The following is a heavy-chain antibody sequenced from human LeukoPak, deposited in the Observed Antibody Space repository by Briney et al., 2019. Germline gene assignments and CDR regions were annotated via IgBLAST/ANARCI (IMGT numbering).Heavy chain of an antibody. Sequence: AGGSLRLSCTASGFTFGDYAMSWVRQAPGKGLEWVGFIRSKAYGGTTEYAASVKGRFTISRDDSKSIAYLQMNSLKTEDTAVYYCTRVFMVRGVIYRIFDYWGQGTLVTVSS. CDR3: TRVFMVRGVIYRIFDY. CDR2: IRSKAYGGTT. D-gene: IGHD3-10*01. V-gene: IGHV3-49*04. J-gene: IGHJ4*02. CDR1: GFTFGDYA.